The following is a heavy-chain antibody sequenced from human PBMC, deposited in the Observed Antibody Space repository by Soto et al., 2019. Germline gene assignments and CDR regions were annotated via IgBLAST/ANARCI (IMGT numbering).Heavy chain of an antibody. CDR2: INHSGST. Sequence: PLETLSLTCAVYGGSFSGYFWSRIRQPPGKGLEWIGEINHSGSTNYNPSLKSRVTISVDTSKNQFSLKLSSVTAADTAVYYCARTGPGGVDYWGQGTLVTVSS. V-gene: IGHV4-34*01. D-gene: IGHD3-16*01. CDR1: GGSFSGYF. CDR3: ARTGPGGVDY. J-gene: IGHJ4*02.